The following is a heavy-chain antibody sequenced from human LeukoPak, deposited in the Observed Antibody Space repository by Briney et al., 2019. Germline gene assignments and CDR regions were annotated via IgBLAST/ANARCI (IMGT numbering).Heavy chain of an antibody. Sequence: PGRSLRLSCAASGFTFSSYGMHWVRQAPGKGLEWVAVISYDGSNKYYADSVKGRFTISRDNSKNTLYLQMNSLRAEDTAVYYCAKDWGYSYGYFDCWGQGTLVTVSS. V-gene: IGHV3-30*18. CDR3: AKDWGYSYGYFDC. D-gene: IGHD5-18*01. CDR2: ISYDGSNK. CDR1: GFTFSSYG. J-gene: IGHJ4*02.